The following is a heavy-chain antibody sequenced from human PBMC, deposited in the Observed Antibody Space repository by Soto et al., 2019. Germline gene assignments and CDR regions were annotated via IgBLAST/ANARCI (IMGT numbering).Heavy chain of an antibody. D-gene: IGHD3-10*01. CDR2: IYYSGSA. J-gene: IGHJ6*02. V-gene: IGHV4-61*01. CDR1: GDSITSVSDY. CDR3: ARGVGFGYYYYHMDL. Sequence: SETLSLTCTVSGDSITSVSDYWSWIRQPPGKGLERIGYIYYSGSADYNPSLGSRVTISIDTSKNQFSLKLTSVTAADTAVYYCARGVGFGYYYYHMDLWGQGTTVTVS.